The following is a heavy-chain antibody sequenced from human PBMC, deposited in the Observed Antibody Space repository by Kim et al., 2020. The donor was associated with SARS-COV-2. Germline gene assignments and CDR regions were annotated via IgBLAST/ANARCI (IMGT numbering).Heavy chain of an antibody. CDR3: ARVAAAERYYYYYGMDV. CDR2: ISSSSSTI. D-gene: IGHD6-13*01. Sequence: GGSLRLSCAASGFTFSSYSMNWVRQAPGKGLEWVSYISSSSSTIYYADSVKGRFTISRDNAKNSLYLQMNSLRDEDTAVYYCARVAAAERYYYYYGMDVWGQGPTVTVSS. CDR1: GFTFSSYS. J-gene: IGHJ6*02. V-gene: IGHV3-48*02.